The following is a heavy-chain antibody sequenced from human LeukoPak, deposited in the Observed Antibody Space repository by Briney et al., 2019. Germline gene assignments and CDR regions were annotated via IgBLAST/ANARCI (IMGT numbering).Heavy chain of an antibody. Sequence: GGSLRLSCAASGFTFSSYAMSWVRQAPGKGLEWVSTISDNGGGTYYADSVKGRFTISRDNSKNTLFLQMNSLRAEDSAVYYCAADRERDPSVYYLVGGQGTLTTVSS. D-gene: IGHD3-22*01. CDR3: AADRERDPSVYYLV. CDR2: ISDNGGGT. J-gene: IGHJ4*02. V-gene: IGHV3-23*01. CDR1: GFTFSSYA.